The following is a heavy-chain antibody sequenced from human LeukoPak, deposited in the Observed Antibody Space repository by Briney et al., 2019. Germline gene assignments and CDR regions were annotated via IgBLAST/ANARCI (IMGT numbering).Heavy chain of an antibody. D-gene: IGHD5-24*01. J-gene: IGHJ4*02. CDR3: AKGLVEMATIGLWDY. CDR2: ISWDGGST. CDR1: GFTFDDYT. V-gene: IGHV3-43*01. Sequence: PGGSLRLSCAASGFTFDDYTMHWVRQAPGKGLEWASLISWDGGSTYYADSVKGRFTISRDNSKNSLYLQMNSLRTEDTALYYCAKGLVEMATIGLWDYWGREPWSPSPQ.